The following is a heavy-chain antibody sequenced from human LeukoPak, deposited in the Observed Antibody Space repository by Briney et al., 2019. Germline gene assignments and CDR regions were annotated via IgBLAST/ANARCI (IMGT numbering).Heavy chain of an antibody. J-gene: IGHJ4*02. CDR3: ARYYDILTGISARDY. Sequence: GGSLRLSCAASGFTFSSYSMNWVRQAPGEGLEWVSSISSSSSYIYYADSVKGRFTISRDNAKNSLYLQMNSLRAEDTAVYYCARYYDILTGISARDYWGQGTLVTVSS. CDR2: ISSSSSYI. V-gene: IGHV3-21*01. D-gene: IGHD3-9*01. CDR1: GFTFSSYS.